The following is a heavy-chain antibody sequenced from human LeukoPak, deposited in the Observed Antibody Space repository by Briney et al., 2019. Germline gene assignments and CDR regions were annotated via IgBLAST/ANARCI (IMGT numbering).Heavy chain of an antibody. V-gene: IGHV4-38-2*02. CDR3: ARDYGDYSFSY. CDR1: GYSISSGYY. Sequence: SETLSLTCAVSGYSISSGYYWGWIRQPPGKGLEWIGSIYHSGSTYYNPSLKSRVTISVDTSKNQFSLKLSSVTAADTAVYYCARDYGDYSFSYWGQGTLVTVSS. D-gene: IGHD4-17*01. CDR2: IYHSGST. J-gene: IGHJ4*02.